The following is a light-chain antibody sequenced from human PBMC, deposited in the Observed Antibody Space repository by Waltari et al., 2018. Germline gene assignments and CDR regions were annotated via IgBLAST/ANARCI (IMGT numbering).Light chain of an antibody. V-gene: IGLV3-25*03. CDR2: RNT. CDR1: ELTDKY. CDR3: QSADDSGNNVL. J-gene: IGLJ2*01. Sequence: GQTAMITCSGSELTDKYIYWFQQKSGQAPVVVIRRNTGRPSGIPERFSASDSGTTGTLVISGVEAEDEADYYCQSADDSGNNVLFGGGTKLTVL.